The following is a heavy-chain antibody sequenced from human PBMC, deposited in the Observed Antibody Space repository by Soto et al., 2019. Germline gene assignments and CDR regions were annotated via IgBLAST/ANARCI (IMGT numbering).Heavy chain of an antibody. J-gene: IGHJ6*02. CDR2: IYYSGST. CDR3: ARISIAATGHYYYGMDV. D-gene: IGHD6-13*01. Sequence: PSETLSLTCTVSGGSISSGGYYWSWIRQHPVKGLEWIGYIYYSGSTYYNPSLKSRVTMSVDTSKNQFSLKLSSVTAADTAVYYCARISIAATGHYYYGMDVWGQGTTVT. V-gene: IGHV4-31*03. CDR1: GGSISSGGYY.